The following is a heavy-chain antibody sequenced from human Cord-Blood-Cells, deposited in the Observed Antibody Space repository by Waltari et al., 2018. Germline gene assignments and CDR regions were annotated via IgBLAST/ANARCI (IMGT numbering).Heavy chain of an antibody. V-gene: IGHV6-1*01. CDR2: TYYRSKWYN. J-gene: IGHJ2*01. CDR1: GDSVSSNSVA. Sequence: QVQLQQSGPGLVKPSQTLSLTCAISGDSVSSNSVAWNWIRQSPSRGLEWLGRTYYRSKWYNDYAVSLKSRITINPNTSKNQFSLQLNSVTPEDTAVYYCARSAIGGKGPGRYFDLWGRGTLVTVSS. D-gene: IGHD3-16*01. CDR3: ARSAIGGKGPGRYFDL.